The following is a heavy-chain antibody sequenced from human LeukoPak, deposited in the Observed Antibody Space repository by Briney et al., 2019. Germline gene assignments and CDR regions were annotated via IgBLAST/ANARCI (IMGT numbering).Heavy chain of an antibody. Sequence: GGSLRLSCAASGFTVSSNYMSWVRQAPGKGLEWVSVIYSGGCTYYADSVKGRFTISRDNSKNTLYLQMNSLRAEDTAVYYCAREIIQLPGYFDYWGQGTLVTVSS. V-gene: IGHV3-53*01. CDR3: AREIIQLPGYFDY. D-gene: IGHD5-18*01. J-gene: IGHJ4*02. CDR2: IYSGGCT. CDR1: GFTVSSNY.